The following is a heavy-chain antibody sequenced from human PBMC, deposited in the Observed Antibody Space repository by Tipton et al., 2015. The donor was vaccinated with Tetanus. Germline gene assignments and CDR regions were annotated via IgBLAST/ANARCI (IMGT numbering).Heavy chain of an antibody. CDR1: GALITTGGYS. CDR2: IYRTDST. D-gene: IGHD5-12*01. Sequence: TLSFTCNVSGALITTGGYSWGWIRQPPGQGLEWLGYIYRTDSTYYNPSVRSRLTLSLRRSKNQVSLKLSSVTAADTAVYYCVRGRGLGAYSFGFEYWGQGALVTVSS. CDR3: VRGRGLGAYSFGFEY. J-gene: IGHJ4*02. V-gene: IGHV4-30-2*01.